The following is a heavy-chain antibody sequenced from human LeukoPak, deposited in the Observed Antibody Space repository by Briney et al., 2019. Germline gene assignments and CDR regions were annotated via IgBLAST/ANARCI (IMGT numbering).Heavy chain of an antibody. CDR2: ISGSGGST. Sequence: PGGSLRLSCAASGFTFSSYAMSWVRQAPGKGLEWVSAISGSGGSTYYADSVKGRFTISRDNSKNTLYLQMNSLRAEDTAVYYCAKFSPLLTGQWLRGKYFDYWGQGTLVTVSS. CDR1: GFTFSSYA. J-gene: IGHJ4*02. CDR3: AKFSPLLTGQWLRGKYFDY. V-gene: IGHV3-23*01. D-gene: IGHD3-9*01.